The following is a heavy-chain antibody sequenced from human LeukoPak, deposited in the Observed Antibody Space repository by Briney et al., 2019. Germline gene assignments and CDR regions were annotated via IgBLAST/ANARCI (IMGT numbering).Heavy chain of an antibody. V-gene: IGHV3-21*01. Sequence: GGSLRLSCAASGFTVRSNYMTWVRQAPGKGLEWVSSISSSSSYIYYADSVKGRFTISRDNAKNSLYLQMNSLRAEDTAVYYCARGMYYYGSGSSFDNWGQGTLVTVSS. J-gene: IGHJ4*02. CDR3: ARGMYYYGSGSSFDN. D-gene: IGHD3-10*01. CDR1: GFTVRSNY. CDR2: ISSSSSYI.